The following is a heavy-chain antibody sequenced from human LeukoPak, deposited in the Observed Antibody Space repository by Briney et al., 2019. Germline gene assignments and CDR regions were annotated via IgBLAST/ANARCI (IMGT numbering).Heavy chain of an antibody. Sequence: PGRPLRLSCAASGFTFSSYGMHWVRQAPGKGLEWVAVIWYDGSNKYYADSVKGRFTISRDNSKNTLYLQMNSLRAEDTAVYYCAREWDSKKKGTDYWGQGTLVTVSS. D-gene: IGHD1-26*01. V-gene: IGHV3-33*01. CDR1: GFTFSSYG. J-gene: IGHJ4*02. CDR3: AREWDSKKKGTDY. CDR2: IWYDGSNK.